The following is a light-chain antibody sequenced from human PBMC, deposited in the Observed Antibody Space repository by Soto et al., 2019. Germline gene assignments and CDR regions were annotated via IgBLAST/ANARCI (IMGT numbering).Light chain of an antibody. CDR3: RQHNSYPRP. CDR2: GTS. CDR1: QTVNTY. Sequence: DIQMTQSPSSLSASIGDRVTITCRASQTVNTYLHWYQQKPGKAPKRLIYGTSTLQSGVPSRFSGSGFGTEFTLTISSLQPEDFATYYCRQHNSYPRPCGQGTKVDIK. J-gene: IGKJ1*01. V-gene: IGKV1-17*01.